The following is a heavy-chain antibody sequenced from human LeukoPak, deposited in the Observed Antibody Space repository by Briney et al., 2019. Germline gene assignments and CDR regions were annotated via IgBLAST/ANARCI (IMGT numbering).Heavy chain of an antibody. J-gene: IGHJ5*02. CDR2: INPSGGST. CDR1: GYTFTSYY. D-gene: IGHD5-18*01. CDR3: ARTPSTPTTYSYGRFDP. V-gene: IGHV1-46*01. Sequence: ASVKVSCKASGYTFTSYYMHWVRQAPGQGLEWMGIINPSGGSTSYAQKFQGRVTITRDTSASTAYMELSSLRSEDTAVYYCARTPSTPTTYSYGRFDPWGQGTLVTVSS.